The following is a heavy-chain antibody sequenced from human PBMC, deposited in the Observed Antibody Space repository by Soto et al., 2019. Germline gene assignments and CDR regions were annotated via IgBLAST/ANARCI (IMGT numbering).Heavy chain of an antibody. V-gene: IGHV4-59*01. CDR1: GGSISSYY. CDR2: IYYGGST. CDR3: ARDRGYSYGYSYGIDV. Sequence: QVQLQESGSGLVKPSETLSLTCTVSGGSISSYYWSWIRQPPGKGLEWIGYIYYGGSTNYNPSLKSRVTISVDTSKNQFSLKLSSVTAADTAVYYCARDRGYSYGYSYGIDVWGQGTTVTVSS. D-gene: IGHD5-18*01. J-gene: IGHJ6*02.